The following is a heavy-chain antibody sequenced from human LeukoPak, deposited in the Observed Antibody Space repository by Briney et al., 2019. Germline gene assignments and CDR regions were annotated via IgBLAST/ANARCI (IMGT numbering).Heavy chain of an antibody. J-gene: IGHJ4*02. Sequence: SETLSLTCAVSGVSISSYYWSWIRQPPGKGLERIGYSHYTGTSNYNSSLQSRVTMSVDTSRNQFSLKLTSVTAADTAVYYCVRHIGGTTSDYWGQGTLVTVSS. V-gene: IGHV4-59*08. CDR3: VRHIGGTTSDY. CDR1: GVSISSYY. CDR2: SHYTGTS. D-gene: IGHD1-7*01.